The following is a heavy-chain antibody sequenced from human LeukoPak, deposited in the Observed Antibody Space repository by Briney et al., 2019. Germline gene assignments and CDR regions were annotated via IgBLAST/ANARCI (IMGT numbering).Heavy chain of an antibody. CDR2: IIPILGIA. CDR3: ARDLELGEPLDY. CDR1: GGTFSSYT. V-gene: IGHV1-69*04. D-gene: IGHD3-16*01. J-gene: IGHJ4*02. Sequence: GASVKVSCKASGGTFSSYTISWLRQAPGQGLEWMGRIIPILGIANYAQKFQGRVTITADKSTSTAYMELSSLRSEDTAVYYCARDLELGEPLDYSGQGTLVTVSS.